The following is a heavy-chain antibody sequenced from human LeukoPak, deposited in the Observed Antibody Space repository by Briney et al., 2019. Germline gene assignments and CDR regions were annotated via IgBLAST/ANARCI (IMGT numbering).Heavy chain of an antibody. J-gene: IGHJ4*02. CDR3: AKDPGYYFDSGGPDY. CDR1: GFTFSTYA. CDR2: ISRNGGRT. D-gene: IGHD3-22*01. Sequence: PGGSLRLSCSASGFTFSTYAMHWVRQAPGKGLEYVSAISRNGGRTYYADSVKGRFTISRDNSKNTLYLQMSSLRAEDTAVYYCAKDPGYYFDSGGPDYWGQGTLVTVSS. V-gene: IGHV3-64D*06.